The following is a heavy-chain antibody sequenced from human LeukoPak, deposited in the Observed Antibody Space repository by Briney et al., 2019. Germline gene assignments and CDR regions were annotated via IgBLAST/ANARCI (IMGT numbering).Heavy chain of an antibody. D-gene: IGHD5-12*01. J-gene: IGHJ4*02. Sequence: SETLSLTCTVSGGSISNRYWSWIRQAPRKGLEWLGYIHNSGSTDYNPSLKSRLTISVDTSKNQFSLKLTSVAAADTAVYYCARGTYSGYDFDYWGQGTLVTVSS. CDR1: GGSISNRY. CDR2: IHNSGST. V-gene: IGHV4-59*11. CDR3: ARGTYSGYDFDY.